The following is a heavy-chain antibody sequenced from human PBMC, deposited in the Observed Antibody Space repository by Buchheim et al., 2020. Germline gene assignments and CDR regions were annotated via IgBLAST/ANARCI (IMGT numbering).Heavy chain of an antibody. CDR2: IYYSGST. CDR1: GGSISSSSYY. D-gene: IGHD6-13*01. Sequence: QLQLQESGPGLVKPSETLSLTCTVSGGSISSSSYYWGWIRQPPGKGLEWIGSIYYSGSTYYNPSLKSRVTISVDTSKNQFSRKLSSVTAADTAVYYCARLRIAAAAWFDPWGQGTL. J-gene: IGHJ5*02. V-gene: IGHV4-39*01. CDR3: ARLRIAAAAWFDP.